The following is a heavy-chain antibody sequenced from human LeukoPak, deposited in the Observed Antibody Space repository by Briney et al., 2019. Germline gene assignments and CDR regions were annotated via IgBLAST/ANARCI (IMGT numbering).Heavy chain of an antibody. CDR1: GGSISSGGYS. Sequence: SQTLSLTYAVSGGSISSGGYSWSWIRQPPGKGLEWIGYIYHSGSTYYNPSLKSRVTISVDRSKNQFSLKLSSVTAADTAVYYCAGYSNWFDPWGQGTLVTVSS. J-gene: IGHJ5*02. D-gene: IGHD5-18*01. CDR3: AGYSNWFDP. V-gene: IGHV4-30-2*01. CDR2: IYHSGST.